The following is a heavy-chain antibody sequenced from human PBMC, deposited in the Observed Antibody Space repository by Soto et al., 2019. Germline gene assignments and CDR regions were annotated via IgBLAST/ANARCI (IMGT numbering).Heavy chain of an antibody. J-gene: IGHJ4*02. CDR3: VRLGGIDMYAIWEFFDI. CDR1: GFTFSHYA. D-gene: IGHD3-16*01. CDR2: ISHDGLLQ. V-gene: IGHV3-30*09. Sequence: PGGSLRLSCTGAGFTFSHYALNWVRQSPGKGLEWLAVISHDGLLQYYADSVRGRIAVSRDNSETNLYLEMDSLRVEDTAVYYCVRLGGIDMYAIWEFFDIWGQGTPVTVCS.